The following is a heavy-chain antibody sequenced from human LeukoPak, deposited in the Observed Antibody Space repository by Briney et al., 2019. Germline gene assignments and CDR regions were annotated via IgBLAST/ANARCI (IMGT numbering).Heavy chain of an antibody. CDR2: IIPIFGTA. CDR1: GCTFSSYA. D-gene: IGHD6-13*01. CDR3: ARDRAARPSLGYAFDI. J-gene: IGHJ3*02. V-gene: IGHV1-69*13. Sequence: SVKVSCKASGCTFSSYAISWVRQAPGQGLEWMGGIIPIFGTANYAQKFQGRVTITADESTSTAYMELSSLRSEDTAVYYCARDRAARPSLGYAFDIWGQGTMVTVSS.